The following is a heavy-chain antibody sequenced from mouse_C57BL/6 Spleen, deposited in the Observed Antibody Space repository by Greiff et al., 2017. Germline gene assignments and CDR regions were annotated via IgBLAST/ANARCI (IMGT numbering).Heavy chain of an antibody. CDR2: ISDGGSYT. CDR1: GFTFSSYA. J-gene: IGHJ1*03. V-gene: IGHV5-4*01. D-gene: IGHD1-1*01. CDR3: ARDLDYYGSSYGYFDV. Sequence: EVQLVESGGGLVKPGGPLKLSCAASGFTFSSYAMSWVRQTPEKRLEWVATISDGGSYTYYPDNVKGRFTISRDNAKNNLYLQMSHLKSEDTAMYYCARDLDYYGSSYGYFDVWGTGTTVTVSS.